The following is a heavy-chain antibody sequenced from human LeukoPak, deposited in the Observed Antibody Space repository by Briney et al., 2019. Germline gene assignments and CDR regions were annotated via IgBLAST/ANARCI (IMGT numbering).Heavy chain of an antibody. CDR3: ARAISPYYDRSGYYPRGAKILDY. Sequence: ASETLSLTCAVYGGSFSGYYWSWIRQPPGKGLEWIGEINHSGSTNYNPSLKSRVTISVDTSKNQFSLKLSSVTAADTAVYYCARAISPYYDRSGYYPRGAKILDYWGQGTLVTVSS. CDR1: GGSFSGYY. D-gene: IGHD3-22*01. J-gene: IGHJ4*02. CDR2: INHSGST. V-gene: IGHV4-34*01.